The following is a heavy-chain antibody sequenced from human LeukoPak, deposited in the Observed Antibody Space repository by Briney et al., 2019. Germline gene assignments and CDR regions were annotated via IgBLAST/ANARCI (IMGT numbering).Heavy chain of an antibody. CDR3: ARSDYGDYEGENWFDP. J-gene: IGHJ5*02. V-gene: IGHV4-4*07. D-gene: IGHD4-17*01. Sequence: SETLSLTCTVSGGSISSYYWSWIRQPAGEGLEWIGRIYTSGSTNYNPSLKSRVTMSVDTSKNQFSLKLSSVTAADTAVYYCARSDYGDYEGENWFDPWGQGTLVTVSS. CDR2: IYTSGST. CDR1: GGSISSYY.